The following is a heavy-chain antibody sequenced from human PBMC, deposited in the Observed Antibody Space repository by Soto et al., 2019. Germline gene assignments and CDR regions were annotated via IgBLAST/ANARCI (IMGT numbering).Heavy chain of an antibody. V-gene: IGHV1-8*01. J-gene: IGHJ4*02. CDR1: GYTFTDYD. Sequence: QVQLVQSGAEVKTPGASVKVSCKASGYTFTDYDINWVRQAPGQGLEWVGRMNPSSGKTDYAQNFQARFTMTMYTSISTAYLELSNLGYEDTAVFYCSTWGRDGWYTGFFWGQGTLVTVAS. D-gene: IGHD6-19*01. CDR3: STWGRDGWYTGFF. CDR2: MNPSSGKT.